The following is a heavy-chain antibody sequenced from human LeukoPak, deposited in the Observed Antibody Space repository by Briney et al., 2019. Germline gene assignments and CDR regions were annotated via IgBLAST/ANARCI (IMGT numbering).Heavy chain of an antibody. D-gene: IGHD4-23*01. J-gene: IGHJ4*02. Sequence: ASVKVSCKASGYTFTSYGISWVRQAPGQGLEWMGWISAYNGNTNYAQKLQGRVTMTTDTSTSTAYMELRSLRAEDTAVYYCARSSRELRGYAPWELMPPFDYWGQGTLVTVSS. CDR2: ISAYNGNT. CDR3: ARSSRELRGYAPWELMPPFDY. V-gene: IGHV1-18*01. CDR1: GYTFTSYG.